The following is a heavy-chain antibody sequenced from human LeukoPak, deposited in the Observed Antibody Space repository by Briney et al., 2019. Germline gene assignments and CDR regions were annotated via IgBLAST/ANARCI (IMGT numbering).Heavy chain of an antibody. CDR1: GGSISTSSYY. V-gene: IGHV4-39*07. J-gene: IGHJ6*03. CDR3: ARDPPTSSGTLYYMDV. Sequence: SETLSLTCTVSGGSISTSSYYWGWIRQPPGKGLEWIGSIYYSGSTYYNPSLKSRVTMSVDTSKNQFSLKLSSVTAADTAVYYCARDPPTSSGTLYYMDVWGKGTTVTVSS. D-gene: IGHD3-22*01. CDR2: IYYSGST.